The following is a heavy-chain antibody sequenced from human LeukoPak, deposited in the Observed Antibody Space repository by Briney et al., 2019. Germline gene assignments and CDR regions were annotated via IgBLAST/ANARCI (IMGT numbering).Heavy chain of an antibody. D-gene: IGHD3-10*01. Sequence: GGSLRLPCAASGFTFSSYGMSWVRQAPGKGLEWVSAVSGSGGGTYYADSVKGRFTISRDNSKNTLYLQMNSLRAEDTAVYYCARSYYGSGSSIYYYYMDVWGKGTTVTISS. CDR3: ARSYYGSGSSIYYYYMDV. V-gene: IGHV3-23*01. CDR1: GFTFSSYG. J-gene: IGHJ6*03. CDR2: VSGSGGGT.